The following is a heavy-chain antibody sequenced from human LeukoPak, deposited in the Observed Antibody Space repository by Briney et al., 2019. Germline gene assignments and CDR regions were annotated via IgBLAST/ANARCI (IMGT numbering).Heavy chain of an antibody. D-gene: IGHD6-19*01. CDR3: ATRWDGYSSGWYDY. CDR2: ISAYNGNP. CDR1: GYTFTSYG. J-gene: IGHJ4*02. V-gene: IGHV1-18*04. Sequence: ASVKVSCKASGYTFTSYGISWVRQAPGQGLEWMGWISAYNGNPNYAQKLQGRVTMTTDTSTSTAYMELRSLRSDDTAVYYCATRWDGYSSGWYDYWGQGTLVTVSS.